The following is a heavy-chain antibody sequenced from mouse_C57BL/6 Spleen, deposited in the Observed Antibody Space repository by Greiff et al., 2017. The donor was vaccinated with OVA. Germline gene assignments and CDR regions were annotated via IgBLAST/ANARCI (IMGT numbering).Heavy chain of an antibody. D-gene: IGHD3-1*01. CDR3: ARSGPFDY. CDR2: IYPGDGDT. CDR1: GYAFSSSW. V-gene: IGHV1-82*01. Sequence: VQLQQSGPELVKPGASVKISCKASGYAFSSSWMNWVKQRPGKGLEWIGRIYPGDGDTNYNGKFKGKATLTADKSSSTAYMQLSSLTSEDSAVYFCARSGPFDYWGKGTTLTVSS. J-gene: IGHJ2*01.